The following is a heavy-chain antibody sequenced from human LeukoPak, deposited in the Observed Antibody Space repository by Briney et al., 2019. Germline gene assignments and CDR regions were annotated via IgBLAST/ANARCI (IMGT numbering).Heavy chain of an antibody. CDR1: GFIFSSYS. D-gene: IGHD5-18*01. V-gene: IGHV3-69-1*02. CDR3: VRGGGGYGSGLPAYYFDY. Sequence: GGSLRLSCAASGFIFSSYSMNWVRQAPGRGLEWVSSIRGSTYIYYADSVKGRFTISRDNAKNSVYLQVNSLRADDTAVYYCVRGGGGYGSGLPAYYFDYWGRGTLVTVSS. J-gene: IGHJ4*02. CDR2: IRGSTYI.